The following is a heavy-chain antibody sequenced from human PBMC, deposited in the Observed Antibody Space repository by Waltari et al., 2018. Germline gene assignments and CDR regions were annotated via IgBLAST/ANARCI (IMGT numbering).Heavy chain of an antibody. D-gene: IGHD3-22*01. Sequence: EVQLVESGGGLVQPGRSLRLSCAASGFTFDDYAMHWVRQAPGKGLEWVSGISWNSGSIGYADSVKGRFTISRDNAKNSLYLQMNSLRAEDTALYYCAKDMHDSSGYLFDYWGQGTLVTVSS. V-gene: IGHV3-9*01. J-gene: IGHJ4*02. CDR1: GFTFDDYA. CDR2: ISWNSGSI. CDR3: AKDMHDSSGYLFDY.